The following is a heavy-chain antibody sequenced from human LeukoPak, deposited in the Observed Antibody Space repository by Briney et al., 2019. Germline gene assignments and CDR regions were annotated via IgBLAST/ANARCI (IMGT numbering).Heavy chain of an antibody. J-gene: IGHJ4*02. Sequence: PGGSLRLSCAASGFTFSSYWMHWVRQAPGKGLVWVSRINSDGSSTSYADPVKGRFTISRDNAKSTLYLQMNSLRAEDTAVYYCARDSSMIPLDYWGQGTLVTVSS. CDR3: ARDSSMIPLDY. CDR1: GFTFSSYW. V-gene: IGHV3-74*01. D-gene: IGHD3-22*01. CDR2: INSDGSST.